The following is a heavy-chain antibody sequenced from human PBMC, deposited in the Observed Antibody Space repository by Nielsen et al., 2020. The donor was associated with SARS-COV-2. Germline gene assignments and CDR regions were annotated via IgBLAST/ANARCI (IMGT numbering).Heavy chain of an antibody. D-gene: IGHD3-9*01. CDR2: IYYGGST. V-gene: IGHV4-39*07. J-gene: IGHJ4*02. CDR1: GGSISSSSYY. CDR3: ASVPTYYDKLAGYLPAGRFDY. Sequence: SETLSLTCTVSGGSISSSSYYWGWIRQPPGKGLEWLGSIYYGGSTYYSPSLKSRVTISVDTSKNQFSLKLTSVTAADTAVYYCASVPTYYDKLAGYLPAGRFDYWGQGSLVTVSS.